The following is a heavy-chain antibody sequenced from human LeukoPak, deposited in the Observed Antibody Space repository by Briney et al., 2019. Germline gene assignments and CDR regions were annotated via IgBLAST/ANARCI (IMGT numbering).Heavy chain of an antibody. V-gene: IGHV3-23*01. Sequence: GGTLRLSCAASGFMFRSYGMNWVRQAPGKGLEWVSGITGSGDITYYADSVKGQFTISRDNSKNTLYLQMNSLKTEDTAVYYCTTDFAVTTYYYYYMDVWGKGTTVTVSS. CDR1: GFMFRSYG. J-gene: IGHJ6*03. CDR2: ITGSGDIT. D-gene: IGHD4-17*01. CDR3: TTDFAVTTYYYYYMDV.